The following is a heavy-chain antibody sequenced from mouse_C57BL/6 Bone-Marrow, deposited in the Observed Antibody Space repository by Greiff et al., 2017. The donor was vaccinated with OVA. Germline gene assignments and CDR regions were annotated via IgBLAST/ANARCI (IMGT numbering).Heavy chain of an antibody. V-gene: IGHV1-69*01. CDR3: AREGVLPFDY. CDR2: IDPSDSYT. J-gene: IGHJ2*01. CDR1: GYTFTSYW. Sequence: QVQLQQPGAELVMPGASVKLSCKASGYTFTSYWVHWVKQRPGQGLEWIGEIDPSDSYTNYNQKFKGKSTLTVDKSSSTAYMQLSSLTSEDSAVYYCAREGVLPFDYWGQGTTLTVSS. D-gene: IGHD2-14*01.